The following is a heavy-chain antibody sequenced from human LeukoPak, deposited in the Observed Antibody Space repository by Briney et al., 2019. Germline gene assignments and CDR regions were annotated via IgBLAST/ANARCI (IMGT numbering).Heavy chain of an antibody. J-gene: IGHJ4*02. V-gene: IGHV1-8*01. CDR3: ATIAVAGKTFDY. Sequence: ASVKVSCKASGYTFTSYDINWVRQATGQGLEWMGWMNPNSGNTGYAQKFQGRVTMTRNTSISTAYMELSSLRSEDTAVYYCATIAVAGKTFDYWGQGTLVTVSS. CDR2: MNPNSGNT. CDR1: GYTFTSYD. D-gene: IGHD6-19*01.